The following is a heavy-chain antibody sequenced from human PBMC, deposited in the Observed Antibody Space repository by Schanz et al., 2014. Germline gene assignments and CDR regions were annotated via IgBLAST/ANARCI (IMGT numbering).Heavy chain of an antibody. CDR2: IIPILGIA. J-gene: IGHJ4*02. Sequence: QVQLVQSGAEVKEPGASVKVSCKASGYTFTSDSMHWVRQAPGQGLEWMGRIIPILGIANYAQKFQGRVTITADRSTSTAYMELSSLRSEDTAVYYCARDGVDAAAGGNYRGQGSLVTVSS. D-gene: IGHD6-13*01. V-gene: IGHV1-69*04. CDR3: ARDGVDAAAGGNY. CDR1: GYTFTSDS.